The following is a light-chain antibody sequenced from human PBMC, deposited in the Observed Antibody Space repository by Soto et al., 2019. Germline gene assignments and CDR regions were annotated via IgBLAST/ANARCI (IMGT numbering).Light chain of an antibody. Sequence: DIVMTQSPLSLPVTPGEPASISCRSSHSVLHSNGYKSLDWDLQKPGQSPQLLIYLGSNRASGVPDRFSGSGSGTDFTLKISRVEAEDVGVYYCMQALQTPITFGQGTRLEIK. CDR2: LGS. CDR3: MQALQTPIT. CDR1: HSVLHSNGYKS. J-gene: IGKJ5*01. V-gene: IGKV2-28*01.